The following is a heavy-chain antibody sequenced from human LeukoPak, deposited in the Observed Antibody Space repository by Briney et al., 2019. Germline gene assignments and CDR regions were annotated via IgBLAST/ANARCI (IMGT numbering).Heavy chain of an antibody. CDR3: AGLRSVDY. CDR1: GFTFSSYA. V-gene: IGHV3-30*04. Sequence: GGSLRLSCAASGFTFSSYAMHWVRQAPGKGLEWVAVMSYDGSNKYYADSVKGRFTISRDNSKNTLYLQMNSLRAEDTAVYYCAGLRSVDYWGQGTLVTVSS. J-gene: IGHJ4*02. D-gene: IGHD5-12*01. CDR2: MSYDGSNK.